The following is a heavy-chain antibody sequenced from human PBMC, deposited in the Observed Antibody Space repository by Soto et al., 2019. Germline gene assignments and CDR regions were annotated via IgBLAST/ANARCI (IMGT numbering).Heavy chain of an antibody. CDR2: INPNSGGT. CDR1: GYTFTGYY. Sequence: PSVKVSCKASGYTFTGYYMHWVRQAPGQGLEWMGWINPNSGGTNYAQKFQGRVTMTRDTSISTAYMELSRLRSDDTAVYYCARAGAVDTAMATIDYWGQGTLVTVSS. V-gene: IGHV1-2*02. J-gene: IGHJ4*02. D-gene: IGHD5-18*01. CDR3: ARAGAVDTAMATIDY.